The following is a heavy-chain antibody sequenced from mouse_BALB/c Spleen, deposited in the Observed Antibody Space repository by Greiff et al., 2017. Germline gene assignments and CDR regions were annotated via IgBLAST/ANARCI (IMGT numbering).Heavy chain of an antibody. J-gene: IGHJ2*01. CDR3: TITTVVAKGYFDY. Sequence: DVQLQESGAELVRSGASVKLSCTASGFNIKDYYMHWVKQRPEQGLEWIGWIDPENGDTEYAPKFQGKATMTADTSSNTAYLQLSSLTSEDTAVYYCTITTVVAKGYFDYWGQGTTLTVSS. CDR1: GFNIKDYY. D-gene: IGHD1-1*01. V-gene: IGHV14-4*02. CDR2: IDPENGDT.